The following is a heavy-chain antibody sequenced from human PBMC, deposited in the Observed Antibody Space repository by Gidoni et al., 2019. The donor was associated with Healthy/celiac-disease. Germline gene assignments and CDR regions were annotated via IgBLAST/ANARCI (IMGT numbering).Heavy chain of an antibody. D-gene: IGHD6-13*01. Sequence: QITLKESGPTLVKPTQTLTLTCTFSGFSLSTSGVGVCWIRQPPGKALEWLALIYWNDDKRYSPSLKSRLTITKDTSKNQVVLTMTNMDPVDTATYYCAHSGYSSSWYLDWFDPWGQGTLVTVSS. CDR1: GFSLSTSGVG. V-gene: IGHV2-5*01. CDR2: IYWNDDK. J-gene: IGHJ5*02. CDR3: AHSGYSSSWYLDWFDP.